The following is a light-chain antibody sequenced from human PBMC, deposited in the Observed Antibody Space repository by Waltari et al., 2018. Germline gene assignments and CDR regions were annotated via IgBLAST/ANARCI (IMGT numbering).Light chain of an antibody. Sequence: EIVLTQSPATLSLSPGERATLSCRASQSVNWYLPWYQQRPGQAPRLLIFDTSNRATGIPARFSGSGSETDFTLTISSLEPDDSAVYYCQQRRNWPLTFGGGTKVEIK. CDR3: QQRRNWPLT. J-gene: IGKJ4*01. CDR1: QSVNWY. CDR2: DTS. V-gene: IGKV3-11*01.